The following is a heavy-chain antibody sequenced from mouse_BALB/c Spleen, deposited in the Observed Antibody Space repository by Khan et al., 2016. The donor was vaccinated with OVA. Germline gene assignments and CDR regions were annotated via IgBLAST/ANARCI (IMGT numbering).Heavy chain of an antibody. V-gene: IGHV2-9*02. Sequence: VQLQESGPGLVAPSQSLSITCTVSGFSIVTYGVHWVRQSPGRGLEWLGVIWTGGSTNYNSALMSRLSISKDNSKSQVFLKMNSLQTDDTAMYYCARGTAYYGDYEAMDYWGQGTSVTVSS. CDR2: IWTGGST. J-gene: IGHJ4*01. CDR3: ARGTAYYGDYEAMDY. D-gene: IGHD2-13*01. CDR1: GFSIVTYG.